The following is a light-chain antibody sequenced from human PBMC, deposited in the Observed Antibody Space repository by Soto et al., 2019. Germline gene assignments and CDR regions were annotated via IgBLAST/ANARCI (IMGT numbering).Light chain of an antibody. CDR1: SSDIGGYNY. CDR2: EVS. Sequence: QSALTQPASVSGSPGQSVSISCTGTSSDIGGYNYVSWYQQHPGKAPKLIICEVSNRPSGISNRFPGSKSGNTASLTTSGLQAEDEAEYYCISYPTTSTLVFGGGTKLTVL. CDR3: ISYPTTSTLV. J-gene: IGLJ1*01. V-gene: IGLV2-14*01.